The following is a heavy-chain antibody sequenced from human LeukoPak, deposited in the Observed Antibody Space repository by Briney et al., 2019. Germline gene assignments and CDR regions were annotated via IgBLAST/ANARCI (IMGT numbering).Heavy chain of an antibody. V-gene: IGHV4-34*01. D-gene: IGHD3-10*01. Sequence: PSETLSLTCAVYGGSFSVYYWSWIRQPPGKGLEWIGEINHSGSTNYNPSLKSRVTISVDTSKNQFSLKLSSVTAADTAVYYCARGRYYGSGSVYWGQGTLVTVSS. CDR1: GGSFSVYY. CDR2: INHSGST. CDR3: ARGRYYGSGSVY. J-gene: IGHJ4*02.